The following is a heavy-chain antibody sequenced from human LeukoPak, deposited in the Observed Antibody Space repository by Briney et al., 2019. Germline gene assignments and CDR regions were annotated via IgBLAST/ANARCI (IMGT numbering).Heavy chain of an antibody. CDR2: IYTSGST. V-gene: IGHV4-61*02. CDR3: ASRTPDDYYYYMDV. Sequence: SQTLSLTCTVSGASISSGSYYWNWIRQPAGKGLEWIGRIYTSGSTNYNPSLKSRVIVSLDTSKNQFSLKLSSVTAADTAVYYCASRTPDDYYYYMDVWGKGTTVTVSS. J-gene: IGHJ6*03. CDR1: GASISSGSYY. D-gene: IGHD2-2*01.